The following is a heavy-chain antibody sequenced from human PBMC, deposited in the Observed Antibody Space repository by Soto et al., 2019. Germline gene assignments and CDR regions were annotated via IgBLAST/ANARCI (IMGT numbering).Heavy chain of an antibody. D-gene: IGHD4-17*01. V-gene: IGHV3-11*01. Sequence: GGSLTLSCVASGFRFSDWYMGWIRQPPGKGLEWVSSISQSGSVKKYADSVKGRFTISKDSAKKSLYLQMDGLTAEDTAVYYCAIDFRMYGDYFDHWGQGTVVTVSS. CDR3: AIDFRMYGDYFDH. CDR1: GFRFSDWY. J-gene: IGHJ4*02. CDR2: ISQSGSVK.